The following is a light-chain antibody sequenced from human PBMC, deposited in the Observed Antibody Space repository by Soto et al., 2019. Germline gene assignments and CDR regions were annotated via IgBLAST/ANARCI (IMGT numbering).Light chain of an antibody. CDR3: QQRNSYPPAT. J-gene: IGKJ4*01. V-gene: IGKV1-9*01. Sequence: DIQLTQSPSFLSASVGDRVTITCRASQGISSYLAWYQQKPGKAPKLLIYAASTLQSGVPSRFSGSGSGTEFTLTSSSLKPEDFATYYCQQRNSYPPATVGGGTKVEIK. CDR2: AAS. CDR1: QGISSY.